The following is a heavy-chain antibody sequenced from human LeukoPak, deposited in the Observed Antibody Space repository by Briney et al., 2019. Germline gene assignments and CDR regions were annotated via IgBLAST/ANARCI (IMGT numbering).Heavy chain of an antibody. V-gene: IGHV3-21*01. CDR3: ARDPPSYDILTGYYQFDY. CDR1: GFTFSSYS. CDR2: ISSSSSYI. Sequence: GGSLRLSCAASGFTFSSYSMNWVRQAPGKGLEWVSSISSSSSYIYYADSVKGRFTISRDNAKNSLYLQMNSLRAEDTAVYYCARDPPSYDILTGYYQFDYWGQGTLVTVSS. D-gene: IGHD3-9*01. J-gene: IGHJ4*02.